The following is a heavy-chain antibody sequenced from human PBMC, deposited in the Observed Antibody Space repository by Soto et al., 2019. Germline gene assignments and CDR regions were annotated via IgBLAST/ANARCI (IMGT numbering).Heavy chain of an antibody. Sequence: GGSLRLSCEASGFTFSRVCMHWVRQVPGKGLEWVASIRCGGSDTWYADSVKGRFTISRDNSQNALFLQMNTLRAEDTAMYYCARVAYWGQGTQVTVSS. CDR1: GFTFSRVC. V-gene: IGHV3-33*08. CDR2: IRCGGSDT. CDR3: ARVAY. J-gene: IGHJ4*02.